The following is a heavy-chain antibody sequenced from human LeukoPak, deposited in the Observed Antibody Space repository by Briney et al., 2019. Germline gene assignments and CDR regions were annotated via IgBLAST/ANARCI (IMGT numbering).Heavy chain of an antibody. Sequence: GESLKISCRGAGYTFTNYWIGWVRQMPGKGLEWMGVIYPGDSHTRYSPSFQGQGTISADKSISTAFLQWNSLKASDTGIYYCTRSPDIDILTGYSRYYFDYWGQGTLVTVSS. J-gene: IGHJ4*02. D-gene: IGHD3-9*01. V-gene: IGHV5-51*01. CDR1: GYTFTNYW. CDR3: TRSPDIDILTGYSRYYFDY. CDR2: IYPGDSHT.